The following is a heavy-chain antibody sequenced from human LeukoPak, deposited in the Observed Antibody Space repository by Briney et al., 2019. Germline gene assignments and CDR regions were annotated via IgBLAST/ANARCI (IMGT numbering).Heavy chain of an antibody. CDR2: IIPIFGTA. CDR3: APLSIVGATKDY. Sequence: EASVKVSCKASGGTFSSYAISWVRQAPGQGLEWMGGIIPIFGTANYAQKFRGRVTITADKSTRTAYMELSSLRSEDTAVYYCAPLSIVGATKDYWGQGTLVTVSS. V-gene: IGHV1-69*06. D-gene: IGHD1-26*01. J-gene: IGHJ4*02. CDR1: GGTFSSYA.